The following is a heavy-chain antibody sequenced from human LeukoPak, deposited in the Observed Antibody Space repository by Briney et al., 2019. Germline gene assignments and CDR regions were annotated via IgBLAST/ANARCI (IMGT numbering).Heavy chain of an antibody. Sequence: SETPSLTCTVSGGSISSFYWSWIRQPAGQGLEWIGRINTSGNTTYNPSLKSRVTMSIDTSKNQFSLKLNSVTAADTAVYYCARTRSWLPFEYWGQGTLVTVSS. CDR3: ARTRSWLPFEY. CDR1: GGSISSFY. V-gene: IGHV4-4*07. J-gene: IGHJ4*02. D-gene: IGHD5-12*01. CDR2: INTSGNT.